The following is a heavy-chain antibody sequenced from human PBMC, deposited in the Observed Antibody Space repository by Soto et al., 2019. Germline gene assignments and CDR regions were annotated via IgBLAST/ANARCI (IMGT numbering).Heavy chain of an antibody. Sequence: EVQLVESGGGLVQPGGSLRLSCADSGFSFSSYWMHWVRQGPGKGLVWVARINTDGSSTNYADSVKGRFTISRANAKNTLYLQMNSLRAEDTAVYYCARSPGGYYIDWGQGTMVTVSS. CDR3: ARSPGGYYID. J-gene: IGHJ3*01. D-gene: IGHD3-9*01. CDR2: INTDGSST. CDR1: GFSFSSYW. V-gene: IGHV3-74*01.